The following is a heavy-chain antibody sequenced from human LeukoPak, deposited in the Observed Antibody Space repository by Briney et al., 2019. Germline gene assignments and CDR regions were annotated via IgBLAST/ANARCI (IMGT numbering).Heavy chain of an antibody. D-gene: IGHD1-26*01. CDR1: GGTFSSYA. Sequence: GSSVKVSCEASGGTFSSYAISWVRQAPGQGLEWMGGIIPIFGTANYAQKFQGRVTITADESTSTAYMELSSLRSEDTAVYYCARSGGELLDFAFDIWGQGTMVTVSS. CDR2: IIPIFGTA. V-gene: IGHV1-69*01. J-gene: IGHJ3*02. CDR3: ARSGGELLDFAFDI.